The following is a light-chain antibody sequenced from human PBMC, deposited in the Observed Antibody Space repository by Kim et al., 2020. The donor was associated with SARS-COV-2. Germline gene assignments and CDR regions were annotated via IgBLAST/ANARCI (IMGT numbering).Light chain of an antibody. CDR1: SSDVGGYNY. CDR2: EVS. J-gene: IGLJ2*01. Sequence: QSITLSCPGTSSDVGGYNYVSWYQQHPGKAPKLMIYEVSNRPSGFSNRFAGSKSGNTASLTISGLQAEDEADYYCSSYTSSSTLVVFGGGTQLTVL. V-gene: IGLV2-14*01. CDR3: SSYTSSSTLVV.